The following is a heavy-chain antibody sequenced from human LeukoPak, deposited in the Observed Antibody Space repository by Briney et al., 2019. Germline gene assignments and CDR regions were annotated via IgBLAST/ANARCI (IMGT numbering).Heavy chain of an antibody. Sequence: ASVKVSCKASGYTFTSYGISWVRQAPGQGLEWMGWISAYNGNTNYAQKLQGRVTMITDTSTSTAYMELRSLRSDDTAVYYCAXXPLXXVXXXXXYGLTDGYWGQGTLVTVSS. J-gene: IGHJ4*02. D-gene: IGHD3-10*01. V-gene: IGHV1-18*01. CDR2: ISAYNGNT. CDR1: GYTFTSYG. CDR3: AXXPLXXVXXXXXYGLTDGY.